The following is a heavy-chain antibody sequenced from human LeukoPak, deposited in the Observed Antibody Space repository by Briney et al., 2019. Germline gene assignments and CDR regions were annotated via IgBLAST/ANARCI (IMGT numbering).Heavy chain of an antibody. CDR1: GFIFDDYA. CDR2: ISWNGGSL. V-gene: IGHV3-9*01. J-gene: IGHJ2*01. Sequence: GGSLRLSCAASGFIFDDYAMHWVRQAPGKGLEWVSGISWNGGSLAYADSVKGRFTISRDNAKNSLYLQMNSLRTEDTALYYCARGLGGDQGYFDLWGRGPLATVSS. D-gene: IGHD3-10*01. CDR3: ARGLGGDQGYFDL.